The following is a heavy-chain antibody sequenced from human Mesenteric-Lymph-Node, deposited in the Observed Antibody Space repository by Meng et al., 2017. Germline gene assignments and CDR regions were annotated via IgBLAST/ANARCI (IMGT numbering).Heavy chain of an antibody. D-gene: IGHD3-10*01. Sequence: GESLKISCAASGFTFSTYWMHWVRQAPGKGLVWVSRINSDGSSTSYADSVKGRFTISRDNAKNTLYLQMNSLRAEDTAVYYCARGSMVRGVIWAVWGQGTLVTVSS. CDR3: ARGSMVRGVIWAV. V-gene: IGHV3-74*01. J-gene: IGHJ4*02. CDR1: GFTFSTYW. CDR2: INSDGSST.